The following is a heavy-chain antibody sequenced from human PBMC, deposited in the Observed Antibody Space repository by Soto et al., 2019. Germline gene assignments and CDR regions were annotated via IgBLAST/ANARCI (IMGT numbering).Heavy chain of an antibody. Sequence: QVQLVQSGAEVKKPGSSVKVSCKASGGTFSSYAINWVRQAPGQGLEWMGGIIPIFGTADYAQKFQGRVTITADEXTXXAYMELSSLRSEDTAVYYCARSITGTVSYYYGMDVWGQGTTVTVSS. CDR1: GGTFSSYA. V-gene: IGHV1-69*12. J-gene: IGHJ6*02. D-gene: IGHD1-20*01. CDR3: ARSITGTVSYYYGMDV. CDR2: IIPIFGTA.